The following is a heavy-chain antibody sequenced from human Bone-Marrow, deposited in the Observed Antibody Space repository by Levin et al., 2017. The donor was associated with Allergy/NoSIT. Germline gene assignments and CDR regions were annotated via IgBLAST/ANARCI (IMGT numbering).Heavy chain of an antibody. CDR1: GYTFTDYH. D-gene: IGHD3-10*01. CDR2: INPDTGLT. V-gene: IGHV1-2*02. J-gene: IGHJ4*02. CDR3: AVKWFGEFPFDY. Sequence: PEASVKVSCRTSGYTFTDYHLQWVRQAPGQGLEWIGWINPDTGLTNFAQKFRGRVSLTRDTSINTAYLELSSLTSADSARYYCAVKWFGEFPFDYWGQGSLVTVSS.